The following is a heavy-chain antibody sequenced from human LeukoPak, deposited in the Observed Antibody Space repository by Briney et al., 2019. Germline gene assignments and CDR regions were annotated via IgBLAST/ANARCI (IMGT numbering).Heavy chain of an antibody. CDR1: GFTFSDYA. D-gene: IGHD1-14*01. V-gene: IGHV3-23*01. CDR3: AKDFGRNLGGPGS. Sequence: GGSLRLSCAASGFTFSDYAMSWVRQAPGRGLEWVSGISGHGGPYYADSVRGRFAISRDNSKSTLYLQMNSLRAEDTAVYYCAKDFGRNLGGPGSWGRGTLVIVSS. J-gene: IGHJ5*02. CDR2: ISGHGGP.